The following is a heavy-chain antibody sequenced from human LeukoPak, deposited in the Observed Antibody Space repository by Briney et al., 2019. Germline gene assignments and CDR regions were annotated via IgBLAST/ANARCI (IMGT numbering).Heavy chain of an antibody. J-gene: IGHJ4*02. CDR3: ASARSGYYSDY. Sequence: GGSLRLSCAASGFTFSSYSMNWVRQAPGKGLEWVSSISSSSSYIYYADSVKGRFTISRDNAKNSLHLQMNSLRAEDTAVYYCASARSGYYSDYWGQGTLVTVSS. D-gene: IGHD3-3*01. CDR1: GFTFSSYS. CDR2: ISSSSSYI. V-gene: IGHV3-21*01.